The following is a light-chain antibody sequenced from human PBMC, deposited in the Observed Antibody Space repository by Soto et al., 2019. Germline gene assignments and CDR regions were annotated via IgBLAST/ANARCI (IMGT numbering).Light chain of an antibody. CDR3: QKRINGPT. CDR1: QSVGSY. Sequence: IVLTQSPGTLSLSPGERATLSCRASQSVGSYLGWYQQRPGQAPRLLIFDVSKRAPGIPARFSGSGSGTDFTLTISSLEAEDFAVYYCQKRINGPTFGGGTKVEIK. V-gene: IGKV3-11*01. J-gene: IGKJ4*01. CDR2: DVS.